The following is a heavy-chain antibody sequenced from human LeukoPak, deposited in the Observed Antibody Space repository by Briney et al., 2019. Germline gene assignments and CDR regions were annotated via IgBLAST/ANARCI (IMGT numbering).Heavy chain of an antibody. D-gene: IGHD3-16*01. J-gene: IGHJ4*02. V-gene: IGHV4-59*12. CDR2: IYYSGST. CDR3: VSARGIMSGNWRFDY. Sequence: SETLSLTCTVSGGSISPYYWTWIRQPPGKGLEGIGYIYYSGSTNYNPSLTSRVTMSVDTSKNQFSLKLSSGTAGDTAVYYCVSARGIMSGNWRFDYWGQGTLVTVSS. CDR1: GGSISPYY.